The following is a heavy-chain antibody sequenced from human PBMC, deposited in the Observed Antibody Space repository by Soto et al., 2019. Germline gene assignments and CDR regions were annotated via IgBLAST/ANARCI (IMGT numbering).Heavy chain of an antibody. CDR2: INPNSGGT. D-gene: IGHD1-26*01. J-gene: IGHJ6*02. CDR1: GYTFTGYY. Sequence: ASVKVSCKASGYTFTGYYMHWVRQAPGQGLEWMGWINPNSGGTNYAQKFQGWVTMTRDTSISTAYMELSRLRSDDTAVYYCAREVIVGATTVYYYYGMDVWGQGTTVTVS. CDR3: AREVIVGATTVYYYYGMDV. V-gene: IGHV1-2*04.